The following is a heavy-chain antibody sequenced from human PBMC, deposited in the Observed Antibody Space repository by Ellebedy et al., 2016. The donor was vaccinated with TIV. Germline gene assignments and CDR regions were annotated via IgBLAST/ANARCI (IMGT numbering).Heavy chain of an antibody. D-gene: IGHD6-13*01. CDR1: GGSFSGYY. J-gene: IGHJ4*02. Sequence: MPSETLSLTCAVYGGSFSGYYWSWIRQPPGKGLEWIGEINHSGSTNYNPSLKSRVTISVDTSKNQFSLKLSSVTAADTAVYYCGGGSGSWFVFDYWGQGTLVTVSS. CDR3: GGGSGSWFVFDY. CDR2: INHSGST. V-gene: IGHV4-34*01.